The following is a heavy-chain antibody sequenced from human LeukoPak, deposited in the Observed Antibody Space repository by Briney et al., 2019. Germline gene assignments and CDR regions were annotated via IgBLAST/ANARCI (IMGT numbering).Heavy chain of an antibody. V-gene: IGHV1-69*04. CDR1: GGTFSSYA. D-gene: IGHD5-12*01. CDR2: IIPILGIA. Sequence: SVKVSCKASGGTFSSYAISWVRQAPGQGLEWMGRIIPILGIANYAQKFQGRVTITADKSTSTAYMELSSLRAEDTAVYYCARDGRWGIVATMLDYYYYGMDVWGQGTTVTVSS. CDR3: ARDGRWGIVATMLDYYYYGMDV. J-gene: IGHJ6*02.